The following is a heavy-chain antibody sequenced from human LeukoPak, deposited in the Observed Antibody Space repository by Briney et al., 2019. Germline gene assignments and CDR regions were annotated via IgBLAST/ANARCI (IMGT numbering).Heavy chain of an antibody. CDR2: MSSDGGDV. J-gene: IGHJ3*02. V-gene: IGHV3-30*03. D-gene: IGHD3-22*01. CDR1: GFTFSSYG. CDR3: AVYDSSGYYYGAFDI. Sequence: GGSLRLSRAASGFTFSSYGMHWVRQAPGKGLEWLAVMSSDGGDVYYADSVKGRFTISRDNSKNTLYLQMNSLRAEDTAVYYCAVYDSSGYYYGAFDIWGQGTMVTVSS.